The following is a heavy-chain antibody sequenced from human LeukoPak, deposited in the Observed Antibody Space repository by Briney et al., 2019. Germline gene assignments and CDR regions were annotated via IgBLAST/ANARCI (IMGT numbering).Heavy chain of an antibody. Sequence: GSSVKVSCKASGGTFSSYAISWVRQAPGQGLEWMGGIIPIFGTANYAQKFQGRVTITTDESTSTAYMELSSLRSEDTAVYYCERGDYYYDSSDRWDAFDIWGQGTMVTVSS. V-gene: IGHV1-69*05. CDR1: GGTFSSYA. D-gene: IGHD3-22*01. CDR2: IIPIFGTA. J-gene: IGHJ3*02. CDR3: ERGDYYYDSSDRWDAFDI.